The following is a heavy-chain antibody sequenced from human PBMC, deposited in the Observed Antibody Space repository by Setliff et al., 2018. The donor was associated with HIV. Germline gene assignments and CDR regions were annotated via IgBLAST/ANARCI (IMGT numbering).Heavy chain of an antibody. V-gene: IGHV4-61*10. CDR3: ARGEYYFDY. CDR2: IHYSGSS. J-gene: IGHJ4*02. CDR1: GGSISSGSYY. Sequence: SETLSLTCTVSGGSISSGSYYWSWIRQPAGKGLEWIGYIHYSGSSNYNPSLKSRVSISLDTSKNQFSLKLNSVTAADTAVYYCARGEYYFDYWGQGTLVTVSS.